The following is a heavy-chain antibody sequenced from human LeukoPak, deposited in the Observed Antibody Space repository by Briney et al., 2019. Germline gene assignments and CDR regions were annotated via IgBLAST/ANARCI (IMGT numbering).Heavy chain of an antibody. V-gene: IGHV3-21*01. CDR1: GFTFSSYG. CDR3: ARDRGAFDI. J-gene: IGHJ3*02. D-gene: IGHD3-10*01. Sequence: GGSLRLSCAASGFTFSSYGMHWVRQAPGKGLEWVSTISSSGSSTYYADSVKGRFTISRDNAKNSLYLQMNSLRAEDTAVYYCARDRGAFDIWGQGTMVTVSS. CDR2: ISSSGSST.